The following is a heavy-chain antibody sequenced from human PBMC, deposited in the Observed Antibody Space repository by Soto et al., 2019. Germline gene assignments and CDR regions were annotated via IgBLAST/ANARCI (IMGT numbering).Heavy chain of an antibody. J-gene: IGHJ4*02. V-gene: IGHV1-8*01. Sequence: ASVKLSCKASGYTFTSYDINLVRQATGQGLEWMGWMNPNSGNTGYAQKFQGRVTMTRNTSISTAYMELSSLRSEDTAVYYCARVITIFGVARYYFDYWGQGTLVTSPQ. D-gene: IGHD3-3*01. CDR2: MNPNSGNT. CDR1: GYTFTSYD. CDR3: ARVITIFGVARYYFDY.